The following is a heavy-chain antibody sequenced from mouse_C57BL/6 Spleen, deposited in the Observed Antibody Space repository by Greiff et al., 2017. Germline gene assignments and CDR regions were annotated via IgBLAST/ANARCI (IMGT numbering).Heavy chain of an antibody. CDR1: GYTFTDYN. CDR3: ARDACGSCRYYAMDY. CDR2: INPNNGGT. D-gene: IGHD1-1*01. J-gene: IGHJ4*01. V-gene: IGHV1-18*01. Sequence: EVMLQQSGPELVKPGASVKIPCKASGYTFTDYNMDWVKQSHGKSLEWIGDINPNNGGTIYNQKFKGKATLTVDKSSSTAYMELRSLTSEDTAVYYCARDACGSCRYYAMDYWGQGTSVTVSS.